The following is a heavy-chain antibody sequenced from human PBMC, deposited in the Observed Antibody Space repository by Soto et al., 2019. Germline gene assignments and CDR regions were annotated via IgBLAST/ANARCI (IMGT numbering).Heavy chain of an antibody. J-gene: IGHJ3*02. D-gene: IGHD6-6*01. CDR3: ARGRRRAFDI. CDR1: GGSFSGYY. CDR2: INHSGST. Sequence: QVQLQQWGAGLLKPSETLSLTCAVYGGSFSGYYWSWIRQPPGKGLEWIGEINHSGSTNYNPSLKSRVTISVDTSKNQFSLKLSSVTAADTAVYYCARGRRRAFDIWGQGTMVTVSS. V-gene: IGHV4-34*01.